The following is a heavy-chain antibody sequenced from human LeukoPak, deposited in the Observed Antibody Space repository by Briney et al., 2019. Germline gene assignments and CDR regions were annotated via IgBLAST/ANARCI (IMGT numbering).Heavy chain of an antibody. CDR2: IFPGDSDT. J-gene: IGHJ5*02. V-gene: IGHV5-51*01. CDR3: ARRPLHSQNWLAP. CDR1: GASFTSYW. Sequence: GESLKISCKGYGASFTSYWVAWVRQLPGKGLEWRGIIFPGDSDTRYSPSIQGQVTISVDRSISTAYLQWSSLKASDTAIYYCARRPLHSQNWLAPWGQGTLVTVSS.